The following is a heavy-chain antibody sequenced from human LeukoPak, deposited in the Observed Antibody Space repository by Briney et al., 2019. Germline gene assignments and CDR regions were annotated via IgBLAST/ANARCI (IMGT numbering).Heavy chain of an antibody. V-gene: IGHV1-2*02. J-gene: IGHJ5*02. Sequence: GASVKVSCKASGYTFTGYYMHWGRQAPGQGLEWVGWVNPNSGGTNYAPKFQGGVTLTRDTSISTAYMELSRLRSDDTAVYYCARSNPICCSRTSCYFPRGKGFDPWGQGTLVTVSS. CDR2: VNPNSGGT. D-gene: IGHD2-2*01. CDR3: ARSNPICCSRTSCYFPRGKGFDP. CDR1: GYTFTGYY.